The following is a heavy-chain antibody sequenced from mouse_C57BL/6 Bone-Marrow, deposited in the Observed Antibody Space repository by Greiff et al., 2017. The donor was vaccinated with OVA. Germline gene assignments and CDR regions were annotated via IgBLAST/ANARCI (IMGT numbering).Heavy chain of an antibody. CDR3: ASGVFAY. CDR1: GYTFTSYW. CDR2: IDPSDSYT. J-gene: IGHJ3*01. V-gene: IGHV1-50*01. Sequence: QVQLQQSGAELVKPGASVKLSCKASGYTFTSYWMQWVKQRPGQGLEWIGEIDPSDSYTNYNQKFKGKATLTVDTSSSTAYMQLDSLTSEDSAVYYCASGVFAYWGQGTLVTVTA.